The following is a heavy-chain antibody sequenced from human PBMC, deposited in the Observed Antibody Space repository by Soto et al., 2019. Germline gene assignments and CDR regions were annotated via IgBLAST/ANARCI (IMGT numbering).Heavy chain of an antibody. D-gene: IGHD3-3*01. Sequence: GGSLRLSCSASGLSFNDYAMHWVRQAAGKGLRYVSSISSNGVSTYYADSVKGRFTISRDNSKNTLYLQMNSLRVEDTAVYYCVKDRFVNYWGQGALVTVSS. V-gene: IGHV3-64D*06. CDR2: ISSNGVST. CDR3: VKDRFVNY. J-gene: IGHJ4*02. CDR1: GLSFNDYA.